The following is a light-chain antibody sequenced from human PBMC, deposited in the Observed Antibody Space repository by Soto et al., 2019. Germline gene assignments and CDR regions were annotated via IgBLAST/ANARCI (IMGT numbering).Light chain of an antibody. V-gene: IGKV3-15*01. CDR3: QQYTNWPPGIT. J-gene: IGKJ5*01. CDR1: QSVNIN. CDR2: GAS. Sequence: EIVMTQSPDTLSVSPGERATLSCRASQSVNINLAWYQQKPGQAPRLLIYGASTRATGIPARFSGSGSGTEFTLTISSLQSEDFALYYCQQYTNWPPGITYGQGTRLEIK.